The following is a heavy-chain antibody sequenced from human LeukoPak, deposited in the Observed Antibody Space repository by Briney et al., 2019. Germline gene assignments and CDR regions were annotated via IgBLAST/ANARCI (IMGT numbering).Heavy chain of an antibody. J-gene: IGHJ6*04. CDR3: ARAEPLYYYGMDV. CDR1: GGSISSYY. Sequence: SETLSLTCTVSGGSISSYYWSWIRQPPGKGLEGIGYIYYSGSTNYNPSLKSRVTISVDTSKNQFSLKLSSVTAADTAVYYCARAEPLYYYGMDVWGKGTTVTVSS. CDR2: IYYSGST. V-gene: IGHV4-59*01.